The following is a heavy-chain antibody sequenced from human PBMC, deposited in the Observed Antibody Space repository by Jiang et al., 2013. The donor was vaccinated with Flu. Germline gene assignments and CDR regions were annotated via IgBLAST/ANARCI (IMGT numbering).Heavy chain of an antibody. CDR3: ARGEGENYYGSGSYYPFDY. CDR1: GGSISSGGYY. CDR2: IYYSGST. V-gene: IGHV4-31*03. Sequence: GSGLVKPSQTLSLTCTVSGGSISSGGYYWSWIRQHPGKGLEWIGYIYYSGSTYYNPSLKSRVTISVDTSKNQFSLKLSSVTAADTAVYYCARGEGENYYGSGSYYPFDYWGQGTLVTVSS. D-gene: IGHD3-10*01. J-gene: IGHJ4*02.